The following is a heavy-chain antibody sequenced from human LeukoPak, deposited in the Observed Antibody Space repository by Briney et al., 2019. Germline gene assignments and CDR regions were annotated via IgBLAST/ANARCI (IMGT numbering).Heavy chain of an antibody. V-gene: IGHV3-21*01. J-gene: IGHJ4*02. CDR1: GFTFSSYS. D-gene: IGHD4-17*01. CDR2: ISSSSSYI. Sequence: GGSLSLSCVASGFTFSSYSINWVRQAPGKGLEWVSSISSSSSYIYYADSVKGRFTISRDNAKNSLYLQMNSLRAEDTAVYYCARGDYGDYGTANDYWGQGTLVTVSS. CDR3: ARGDYGDYGTANDY.